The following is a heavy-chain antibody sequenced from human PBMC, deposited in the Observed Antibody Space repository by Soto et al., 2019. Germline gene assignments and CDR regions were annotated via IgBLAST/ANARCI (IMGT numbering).Heavy chain of an antibody. V-gene: IGHV4-31*03. CDR2: IYYSGST. Sequence: SETQAVPCTVSGASMSNRGCYWTWIRQSPGKGLEWIGYIYYSGSTYYNPSLESRVAISLDTSRSQFSLTLHSVTAADTAIYYCARDRHNNFFDPWGQGTLVTVS. J-gene: IGHJ5*02. CDR3: ARDRHNNFFDP. CDR1: GASMSNRGCY. D-gene: IGHD6-6*01.